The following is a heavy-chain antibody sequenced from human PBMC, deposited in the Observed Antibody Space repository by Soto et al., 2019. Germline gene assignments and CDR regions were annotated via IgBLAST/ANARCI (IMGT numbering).Heavy chain of an antibody. V-gene: IGHV3-74*01. CDR1: GFTFSSYA. Sequence: PGGSLRLSCAASGFTFSSYARSWVRQAPGKGLVWVSRINSDGSSTSYADSVKGRFTISRDNAKNTLYLQMNSLRAEDTAVYYCARAVEHDYIWGSYRPFDPWGQGTLVTVSS. CDR2: INSDGSST. CDR3: ARAVEHDYIWGSYRPFDP. D-gene: IGHD3-16*02. J-gene: IGHJ5*02.